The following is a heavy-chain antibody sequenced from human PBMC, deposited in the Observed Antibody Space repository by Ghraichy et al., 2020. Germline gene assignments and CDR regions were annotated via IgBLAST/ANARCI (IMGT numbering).Heavy chain of an antibody. V-gene: IGHV3-23*01. CDR2: ISGSGGST. J-gene: IGHJ6*01. D-gene: IGHD5-18*01. CDR3: AKMGDTAMVIRWYGMDV. CDR1: GFTFSSYA. Sequence: GESLNISCAASGFTFSSYAMSWVRQAPGKGLEWVSAISGSGGSTYYADSVKGRFTISRDNSKNTLYLQMNSLRAEDTAVYYCAKMGDTAMVIRWYGMDVWGQGTTVTVSS.